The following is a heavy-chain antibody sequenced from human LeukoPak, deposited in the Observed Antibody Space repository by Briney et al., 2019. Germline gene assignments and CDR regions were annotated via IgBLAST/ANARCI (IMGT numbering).Heavy chain of an antibody. CDR2: MNPNSGNT. D-gene: IGHD3-22*01. CDR1: GYTFTSYD. CDR3: ARWHYDSSGFDY. Sequence: ASVKVSCXASGYTFTSYDINWVRQASGQGLEWMGWMNPNSGNTGYAQKFQGRVTMTRNTSISTAYMELSSLRSEDTAVYYCARWHYDSSGFDYWGQGTLVTVSS. J-gene: IGHJ4*02. V-gene: IGHV1-8*01.